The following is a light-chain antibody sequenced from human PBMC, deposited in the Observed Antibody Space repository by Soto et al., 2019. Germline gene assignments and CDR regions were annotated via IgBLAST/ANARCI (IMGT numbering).Light chain of an antibody. CDR2: DNY. J-gene: IGLJ3*02. CDR1: SSNVGHES. Sequence: QSVLTQPPSVSAAPGQTVTISCSGSSSNVGHESVSRYQSLPGTAPKLLIYDNYKRPSGIPDRFSGSKSGTSATLGITGLQTGDEADYYCGTWDSTLNVWVFGGGTKLTVL. V-gene: IGLV1-51*01. CDR3: GTWDSTLNVWV.